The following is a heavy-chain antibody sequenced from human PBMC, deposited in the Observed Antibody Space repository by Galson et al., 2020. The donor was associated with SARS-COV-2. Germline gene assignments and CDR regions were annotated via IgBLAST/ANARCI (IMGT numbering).Heavy chain of an antibody. CDR3: ARESSYDSSGYYSDY. D-gene: IGHD3-22*01. V-gene: IGHV1-69*13. CDR1: GGTFSSYA. J-gene: IGHJ4*02. Sequence: SVKVSCKASGGTFSSYAISWVRQPPGQGLEWMGGIIPIFGTANYAQKFQGRVTITADESTSTAYMALRSLRSEDTAVYYCARESSYDSSGYYSDYWGQGTLVAVSS. CDR2: IIPIFGTA.